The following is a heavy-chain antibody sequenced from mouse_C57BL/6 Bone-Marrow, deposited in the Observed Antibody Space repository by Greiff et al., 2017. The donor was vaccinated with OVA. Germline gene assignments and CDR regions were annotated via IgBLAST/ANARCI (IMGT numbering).Heavy chain of an antibody. CDR2: IYPRSGNT. J-gene: IGHJ3*01. Sequence: QVQLKESGAELARPGASVKLSCKASGYTFTSYGISWVKQRTGQGLEWIGEIYPRSGNTYYNEKFKGKATLTADKSSSTAYMELRSLTSEDSAVYFCARVSGDHSFAYWGQGTLVTVSA. CDR1: GYTFTSYG. D-gene: IGHD2-13*01. CDR3: ARVSGDHSFAY. V-gene: IGHV1-81*01.